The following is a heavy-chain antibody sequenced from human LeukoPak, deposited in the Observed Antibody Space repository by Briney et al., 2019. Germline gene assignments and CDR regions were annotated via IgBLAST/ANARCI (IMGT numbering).Heavy chain of an antibody. J-gene: IGHJ4*02. Sequence: GGSLRLSCAASGFTFSSYSMNWVRQAPGKGLEWVATLSGSGAGTYYSDSVKGRFTISRDNAKNSLYLQMNSLRAEDTAVYYCARVGVEMATIPDYWGQGTLVTVSS. CDR3: ARVGVEMATIPDY. CDR1: GFTFSSYS. CDR2: LSGSGAGT. D-gene: IGHD5-24*01. V-gene: IGHV3-21*01.